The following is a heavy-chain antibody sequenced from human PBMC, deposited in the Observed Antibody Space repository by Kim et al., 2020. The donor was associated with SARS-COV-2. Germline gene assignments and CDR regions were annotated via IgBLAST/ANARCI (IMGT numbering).Heavy chain of an antibody. CDR2: ISTLGVT. D-gene: IGHD1-1*01. V-gene: IGHV4-39*01. CDR3: ARSTGTDLDY. Sequence: SETLSLTCTVSGVSVTRGTYYWRWLRQPPGKGLEWMGSISTLGVTYYNPFLKSRVSVSMDMSENQFSLMVTSMTAADTAVYYCARSTGTDLDYWGQGTLVTASS. CDR1: GVSVTRGTYY. J-gene: IGHJ4*02.